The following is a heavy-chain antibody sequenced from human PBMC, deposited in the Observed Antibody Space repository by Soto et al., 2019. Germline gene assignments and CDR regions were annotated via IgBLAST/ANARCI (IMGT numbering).Heavy chain of an antibody. CDR1: GLTFNNAW. V-gene: IGHV3-15*07. D-gene: IGHD3-22*01. Sequence: GGSLRLSCADSGLTFNNAWMNWVRKAPGKGLDLVGRIKSKTHGGTTDYAAPVKGRFTISRDDSKSTLYLQMDSLKIEDTAIYYCTTDLAYYDTSGYPHWGQGT. J-gene: IGHJ1*01. CDR3: TTDLAYYDTSGYPH. CDR2: IKSKTHGGTT.